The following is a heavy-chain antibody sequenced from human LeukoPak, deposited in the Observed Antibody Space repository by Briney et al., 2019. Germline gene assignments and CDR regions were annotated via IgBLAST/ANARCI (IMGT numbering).Heavy chain of an antibody. CDR2: IRTKANTYAT. Sequence: GGSLRLSCAASGFTFSGSSIHWVRQAPGKGLEWVGLIRTKANTYATAYAASVTGRLTISRDDSKTTSYLQMNSLKTEDTALYFCTTSYSGNSWYDWFGPWGQGTLVTVSS. CDR3: TTSYSGNSWYDWFGP. J-gene: IGHJ5*02. V-gene: IGHV3-73*01. CDR1: GFTFSGSS. D-gene: IGHD6-13*01.